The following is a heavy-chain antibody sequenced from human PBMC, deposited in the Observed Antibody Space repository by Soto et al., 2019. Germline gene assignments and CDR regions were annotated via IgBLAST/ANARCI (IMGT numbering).Heavy chain of an antibody. CDR1: GFTFSNYA. J-gene: IGHJ4*02. CDR3: AKKCHCGSGTYLYYFDY. CDR2: ISASDGST. D-gene: IGHD3-10*01. Sequence: PGGSLRLSCAASGFTFSNYAMSWVRQPPGEGLEWVSTISASDGSTYYADSVKGRFTISRDNSKNTVYLQMNTLRAEDTALYYCAKKCHCGSGTYLYYFDYWGQGVQVTVSS. V-gene: IGHV3-23*01.